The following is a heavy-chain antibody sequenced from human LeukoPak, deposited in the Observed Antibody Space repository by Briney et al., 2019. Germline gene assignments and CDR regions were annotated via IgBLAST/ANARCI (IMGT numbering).Heavy chain of an antibody. CDR3: ARMRDPGPFDI. CDR2: IIPIPGIA. Sequence: ASVKVSCKASGGTFSSYTISWVRQAPGQGLEWMGRIIPIPGIANYAQKFQGRVTITADKSTSTAYMELSSLRSEDTAVYYCARMRDPGPFDIRGQGTMVTVSS. J-gene: IGHJ3*02. V-gene: IGHV1-69*02. CDR1: GGTFSSYT.